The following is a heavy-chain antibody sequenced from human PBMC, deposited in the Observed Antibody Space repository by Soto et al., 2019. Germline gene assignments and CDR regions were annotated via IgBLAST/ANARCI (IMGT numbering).Heavy chain of an antibody. CDR1: GGSISSYY. CDR2: IYYSGST. Sequence: SETLSLTCTVSGGSISSYYWSWIRQPPGKGLEWIGYIYYSGSTNYNPSLKSRVTISVDTSKNQFSLKLSSVTAADTAVYYCARGAPAAEIRIWGQGTLVTVSS. D-gene: IGHD6-13*01. V-gene: IGHV4-59*01. CDR3: ARGAPAAEIRI. J-gene: IGHJ4*02.